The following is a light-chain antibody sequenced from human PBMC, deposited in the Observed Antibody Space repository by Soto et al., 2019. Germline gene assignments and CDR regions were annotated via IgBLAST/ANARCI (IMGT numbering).Light chain of an antibody. CDR3: QQLNSYPLT. CDR2: AAS. J-gene: IGKJ4*01. Sequence: DIHLTQSPSFLSASVGDRVTITCRASQGIKSFLAWFQQKPGKAPKLLISAASTLQSGVPSRFSGSGSGTEFTLTISGLQPEDVATYYCQQLNSYPLTFGGGTKVEIK. CDR1: QGIKSF. V-gene: IGKV1-9*01.